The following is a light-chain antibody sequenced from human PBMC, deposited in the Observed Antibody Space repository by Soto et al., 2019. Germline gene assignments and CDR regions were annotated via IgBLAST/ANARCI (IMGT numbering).Light chain of an antibody. J-gene: IGKJ5*01. CDR3: QPYNSYPIT. CDR1: QSISSW. Sequence: DIQMTQSPSTLSASVGGRVTITCRASQSISSWLAWYQQKPGKAAKLLIYKASSLESGVTSRFSGSGSGTEFTLTISSLQPDDFATYYCQPYNSYPITVGQGTRLEIK. CDR2: KAS. V-gene: IGKV1-5*03.